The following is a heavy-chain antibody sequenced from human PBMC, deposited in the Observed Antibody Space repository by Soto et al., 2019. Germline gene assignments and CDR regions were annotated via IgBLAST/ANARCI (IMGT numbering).Heavy chain of an antibody. CDR2: IYPGDSDT. D-gene: IGHD2-21*02. V-gene: IGHV5-51*01. Sequence: GESLKISCKGSGYSFTSYWIGWVRQMPGKGLEWMGIIYPGDSDTRYSPSFQGQVTISADKSISTAYLQWSSLKASDTAMYYCARLAYCGGDCYSAEFDYWGQGTLVTVSS. J-gene: IGHJ4*02. CDR1: GYSFTSYW. CDR3: ARLAYCGGDCYSAEFDY.